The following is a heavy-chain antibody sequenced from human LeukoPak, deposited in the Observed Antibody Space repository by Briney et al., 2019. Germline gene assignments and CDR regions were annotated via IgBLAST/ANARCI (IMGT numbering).Heavy chain of an antibody. J-gene: IGHJ6*02. CDR2: ISSSSSYI. CDR1: GFTFSSYS. V-gene: IGHV3-21*04. CDR3: AKAPGELSCASTRCHGSVFYYYGLDV. D-gene: IGHD2-2*01. Sequence: GESLRLSCAASGFTFSSYSMNWVRQAPGKGQEWVSSISSSSSYIYYADSVKRRFHLAREDSKNTVYLQMDSLRLEDTAVFYCAKAPGELSCASTRCHGSVFYYYGLDVWGQGTTVIVSS.